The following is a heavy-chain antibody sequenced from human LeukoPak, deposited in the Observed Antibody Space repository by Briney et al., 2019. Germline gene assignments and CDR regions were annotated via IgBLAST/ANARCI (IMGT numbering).Heavy chain of an antibody. CDR1: GGSISSGSYY. CDR2: IFPSGST. Sequence: SETLSLTCTVSGGSISSGSYYWSWIRQPAGKGLEWIGCIFPSGSTNYNPSLKSRVTISVDTSKNQFSLKLSSVTAADTAVYYCARDAAYYYGSGSYRNGIDYWGQGSLVTVSS. D-gene: IGHD3-10*01. V-gene: IGHV4-61*10. J-gene: IGHJ4*02. CDR3: ARDAAYYYGSGSYRNGIDY.